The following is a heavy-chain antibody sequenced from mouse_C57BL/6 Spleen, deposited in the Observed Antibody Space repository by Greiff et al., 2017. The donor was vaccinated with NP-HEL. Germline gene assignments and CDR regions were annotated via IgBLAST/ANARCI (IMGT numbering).Heavy chain of an antibody. CDR3: ARGGTFDY. V-gene: IGHV1-85*01. J-gene: IGHJ2*01. CDR1: GYTFTSYD. D-gene: IGHD3-3*01. CDR2: ISPSDGIP. Sequence: QVQLQQSGPELVKPGASVKLSCKASGYTFTSYDINWVQQRPGQGLEWIGWISPSDGIPKYNEKFKGKATLTVDTSSSTAYMELHSLTSEDSAVYFCARGGTFDYWGQGTTLTVSS.